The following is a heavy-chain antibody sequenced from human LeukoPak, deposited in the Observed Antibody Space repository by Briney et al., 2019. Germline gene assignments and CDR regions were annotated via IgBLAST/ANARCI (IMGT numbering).Heavy chain of an antibody. V-gene: IGHV1-69*13. CDR2: IIPIFGTA. Sequence: SVKVSCKSSGYTFTSYGISWVRQAPGQGLDWMGGIIPIFGTANYAQKFQGRVTITADESTSTAYMELSSLRSEDTAVYYCARDRLAYCSGGSCYSFKSSPILYYFDYWGQGTMVTVSS. CDR3: ARDRLAYCSGGSCYSFKSSPILYYFDY. D-gene: IGHD2-15*01. J-gene: IGHJ4*02. CDR1: GYTFTSYG.